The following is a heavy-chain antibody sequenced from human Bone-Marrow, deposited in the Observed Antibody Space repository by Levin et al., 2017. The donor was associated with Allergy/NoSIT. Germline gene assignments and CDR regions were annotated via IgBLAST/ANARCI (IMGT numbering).Heavy chain of an antibody. D-gene: IGHD3-10*01. CDR1: GDSINSGDYY. CDR2: IHYSGST. V-gene: IGHV4-30-4*01. Sequence: SETLSLTCTVSGDSINSGDYYWSWIRQPPGKGLEWIGNIHYSGSTYYNPSLKSRVSISLDTSENQFSLKLSSVTAADTAFYYCATLLWFGEANWFDPWGQGTLVTVSS. CDR3: ATLLWFGEANWFDP. J-gene: IGHJ5*02.